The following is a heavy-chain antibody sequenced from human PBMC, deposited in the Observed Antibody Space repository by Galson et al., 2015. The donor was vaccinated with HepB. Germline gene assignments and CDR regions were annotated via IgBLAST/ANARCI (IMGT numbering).Heavy chain of an antibody. CDR1: GDSISSGSYY. CDR2: IHTSGTT. J-gene: IGHJ1*01. V-gene: IGHV4-61*02. D-gene: IGHD1-1*01. CDR3: ASGAATNDFQH. Sequence: TLSLTCTVSGDSISSGSYYWSWVRQPAGKGLEWIGRIHTSGTTHYNPSVGSRITMSLDTSKNQFSLKLSSVTAADTAVYYCASGAATNDFQHWGQGTLVTVSS.